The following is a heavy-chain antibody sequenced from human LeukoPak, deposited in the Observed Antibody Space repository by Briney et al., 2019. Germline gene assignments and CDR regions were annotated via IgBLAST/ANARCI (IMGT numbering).Heavy chain of an antibody. CDR3: TGPDYYYMDV. CDR1: GFTFSGSA. Sequence: GGSLRLSCAASGFTFSGSAMHWVRQASGKGLEWVGRIRSKANSYATAYAASVKGRFTISRDDSKNTAYLQMNSLKTEDTAVYCCTGPDYYYMDVWGKGTTVTVSS. J-gene: IGHJ6*03. CDR2: IRSKANSYAT. V-gene: IGHV3-73*01.